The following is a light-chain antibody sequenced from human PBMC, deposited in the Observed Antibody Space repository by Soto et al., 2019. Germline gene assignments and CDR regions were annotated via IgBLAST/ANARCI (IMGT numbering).Light chain of an antibody. J-gene: IGLJ1*01. CDR1: NNDVGNYNY. CDR2: DVS. V-gene: IGLV2-14*03. Sequence: QSALTQPTSVSGSPGQSIIISCTGTNNDVGNYNYVPWYQHHPGKAPKLMICDVSDRPSGVSNRFSGSKSGNTASLTISGLQAEDEADYYCSSYTSGSTPWVFGTGTKVTVL. CDR3: SSYTSGSTPWV.